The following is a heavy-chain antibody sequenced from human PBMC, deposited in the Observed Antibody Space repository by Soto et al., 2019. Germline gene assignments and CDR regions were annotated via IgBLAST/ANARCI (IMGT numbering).Heavy chain of an antibody. Sequence: LSCAASGFTFSSYAMHWVRQAPGKGLEWVAVISYDGSNKYYADSVKGRFTISRDNSKNTLYLQMNSLRAEDTAVYYCARDAKDTAMVLYYYYYGMDVWGQGTTVTVSS. V-gene: IGHV3-30-3*01. D-gene: IGHD5-18*01. CDR3: ARDAKDTAMVLYYYYYGMDV. CDR1: GFTFSSYA. CDR2: ISYDGSNK. J-gene: IGHJ6*02.